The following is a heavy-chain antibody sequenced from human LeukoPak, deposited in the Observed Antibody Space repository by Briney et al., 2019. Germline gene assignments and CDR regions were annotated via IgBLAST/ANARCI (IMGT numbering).Heavy chain of an antibody. CDR1: GYTFTSYG. J-gene: IGHJ5*02. D-gene: IGHD5-24*01. CDR3: APLRGIQLHGWFDP. Sequence: ASVKVSCKASGYTFTSYGISWVRQAPGQGLEWMGWISAYNGNTNYAQKLQGRVTMTTDTSTSTAYMELRSLRSDDTAVYYCAPLRGIQLHGWFDPWGQGTLVTVSS. CDR2: ISAYNGNT. V-gene: IGHV1-18*01.